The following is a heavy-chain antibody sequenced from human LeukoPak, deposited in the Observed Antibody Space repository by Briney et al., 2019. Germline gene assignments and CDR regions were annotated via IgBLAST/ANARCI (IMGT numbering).Heavy chain of an antibody. V-gene: IGHV4-59*01. Sequence: PSETLSLTSRDSGGSISSYYWSWIRQPPGKGLEWLGYIHYSGSINYNPSLKSRVTMSVDTSKNQFSLKLSSVTAADTAVYYCARVGSAPAAPDNAYNYCTTDWGKGTPVTVSS. CDR3: ARVGSAPAAPDNAYNYCTTD. J-gene: IGHJ4*02. CDR1: GGSISSYY. D-gene: IGHD2-2*01. CDR2: IHYSGSI.